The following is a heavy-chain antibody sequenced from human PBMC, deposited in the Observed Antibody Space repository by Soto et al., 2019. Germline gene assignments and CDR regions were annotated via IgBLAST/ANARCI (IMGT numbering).Heavy chain of an antibody. D-gene: IGHD3-3*01. J-gene: IGHJ6*01. V-gene: IGHV1-18*01. CDR1: GYTFTSYG. Sequence: ASVKVSCKASGYTFTSYGISWVRQAPGQGLEWMGWISAYNGNTNYAQKLQGRVTMTTDTSTSTAYMELRSLRSDDTAVYYCASQITYYEFWSGYSHTDYHGMGGWGKGRT. CDR2: ISAYNGNT. CDR3: ASQITYYEFWSGYSHTDYHGMGG.